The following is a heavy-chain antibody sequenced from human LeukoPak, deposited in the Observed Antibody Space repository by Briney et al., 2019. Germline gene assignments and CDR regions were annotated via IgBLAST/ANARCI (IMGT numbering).Heavy chain of an antibody. Sequence: PGGSLRLSCAASGFTFSSYEMNWVRQAPGKGLEWVSYISSSGSTIYYADSVKGRFTISRDNAKNSLYLQMNSLRAGDMALYYCAKGGGGRLIYYYYMDVWGKGTTVTVSS. CDR2: ISSSGSTI. V-gene: IGHV3-48*03. D-gene: IGHD3-16*01. CDR1: GFTFSSYE. J-gene: IGHJ6*03. CDR3: AKGGGGRLIYYYYMDV.